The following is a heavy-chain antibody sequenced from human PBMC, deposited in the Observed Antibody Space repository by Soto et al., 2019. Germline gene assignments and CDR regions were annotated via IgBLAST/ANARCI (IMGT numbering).Heavy chain of an antibody. V-gene: IGHV3-7*01. CDR1: GFTFSTYW. Sequence: GGSLRLSCAASGFTFSTYWMDWVRQTPGKGLEWVANINQDGSEKNYVDSVKGRFTIYRDNAKSTLYLQVDSLRPEDAAVYYCARDPKTSGGQHWAFNYFDSWGQGTLVTVSS. CDR3: ARDPKTSGGQHWAFNYFDS. D-gene: IGHD7-27*01. CDR2: INQDGSEK. J-gene: IGHJ4*02.